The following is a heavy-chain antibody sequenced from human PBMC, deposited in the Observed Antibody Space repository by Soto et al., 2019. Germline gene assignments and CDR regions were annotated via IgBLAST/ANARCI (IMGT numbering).Heavy chain of an antibody. CDR3: AKGSVRFDTAMAPFDY. V-gene: IGHV3-23*01. CDR1: GFTFTSYA. J-gene: IGHJ4*02. Sequence: GGSLRLSCAASGFTFTSYAMTWVRQAPGKGLEWVSAISGSGGSTYYADSVKGRFTISRDNSKNTLHLQMNSLRAEDTAVYYCAKGSVRFDTAMAPFDYWGQGTLVTVSS. D-gene: IGHD5-18*01. CDR2: ISGSGGST.